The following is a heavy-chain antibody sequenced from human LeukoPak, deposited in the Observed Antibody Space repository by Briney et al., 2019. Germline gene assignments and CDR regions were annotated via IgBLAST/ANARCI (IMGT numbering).Heavy chain of an antibody. V-gene: IGHV4-59*01. CDR1: GGSLSSYY. CDR3: ARGRVSSSTWYSTYYYYFYMDV. Sequence: SETLSLTCTVSGGSLSSYYWSWIRQSPGKGLEWIGDIYHSGSTNYKPSLKSRITISVDTSKNQFSLKLTSVTAADTAVYYCARGRVSSSTWYSTYYYYFYMDVWGKGTTVTVSS. J-gene: IGHJ6*03. D-gene: IGHD6-13*01. CDR2: IYHSGST.